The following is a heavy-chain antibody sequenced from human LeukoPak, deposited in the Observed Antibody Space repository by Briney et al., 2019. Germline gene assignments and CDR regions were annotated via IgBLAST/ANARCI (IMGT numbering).Heavy chain of an antibody. CDR3: ARQDYAGNSPFDN. D-gene: IGHD4-23*01. CDR2: IYDSGNT. J-gene: IGHJ4*02. V-gene: IGHV4-59*01. Sequence: SETLSLTCTVSGGSIRSYYRSWIRQPPGKGLEWIGYIYDSGNTHYSPSLKSRVSISLDTSKNHFSLKLTSVTAADTAVYYCARQDYAGNSPFDNWGQGTLVTFSS. CDR1: GGSIRSYY.